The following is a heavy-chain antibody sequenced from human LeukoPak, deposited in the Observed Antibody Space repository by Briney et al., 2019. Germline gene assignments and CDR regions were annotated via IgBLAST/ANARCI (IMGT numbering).Heavy chain of an antibody. CDR3: ARGTTVTVGRTDALDI. D-gene: IGHD4-17*01. CDR1: GFSLSTSGMC. Sequence: SGPALVRPTQTLTLTCTFSGFSLSTSGMCVSWIRQPPGKALEWLALVDWDDDKYYSTSLKTRLTISKDTSKNQVVLTMTNMDPVDTATYYCARGTTVTVGRTDALDIWGQGTMVTVSS. CDR2: VDWDDDK. V-gene: IGHV2-70*01. J-gene: IGHJ3*02.